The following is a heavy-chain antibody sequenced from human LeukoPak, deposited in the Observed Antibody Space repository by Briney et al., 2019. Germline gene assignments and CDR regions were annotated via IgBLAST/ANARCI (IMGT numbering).Heavy chain of an antibody. CDR3: ARVGYCSSSTCRNYFDY. Sequence: GGSLRLSCAASGFPLSGYSMNWVRQAPGKGLEWVSFISSTTNYIYYADSVKGRFTISRDNARNSLYLQMNSLRAEDTAVYYCARVGYCSSSTCRNYFDYWGQGTLVTVSS. V-gene: IGHV3-21*01. CDR1: GFPLSGYS. CDR2: ISSTTNYI. D-gene: IGHD2-2*01. J-gene: IGHJ4*02.